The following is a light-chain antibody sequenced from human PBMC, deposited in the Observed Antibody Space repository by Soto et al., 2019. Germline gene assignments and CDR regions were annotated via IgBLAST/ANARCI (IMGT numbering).Light chain of an antibody. CDR3: QQYGSSPPYP. J-gene: IGKJ2*01. CDR1: QSVTNNY. Sequence: EGVLTQSPGTLSLSPGERATLSCRASQSVTNNYFAWYQQKPGQSPRLLILGSSDRATGIPDRFSGSGSGTDFTLTISRLEPEDFAVYYCQQYGSSPPYPFGQGTKLEIK. CDR2: GSS. V-gene: IGKV3-20*01.